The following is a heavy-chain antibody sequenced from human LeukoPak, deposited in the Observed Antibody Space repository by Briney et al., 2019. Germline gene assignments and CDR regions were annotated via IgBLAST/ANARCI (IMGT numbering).Heavy chain of an antibody. CDR3: VREGGSSGYYYFQY. D-gene: IGHD3-22*01. Sequence: ASVKVSCKASGYTFTTYGISWVRQAPGQGLEWMGWISAYYGTTDYAQKLQGRVTMTTDTPTSTADMELRSLRSDDTAVYFCVREGGSSGYYYFQYWGQGTLVTVSS. V-gene: IGHV1-18*01. CDR2: ISAYYGTT. CDR1: GYTFTTYG. J-gene: IGHJ1*01.